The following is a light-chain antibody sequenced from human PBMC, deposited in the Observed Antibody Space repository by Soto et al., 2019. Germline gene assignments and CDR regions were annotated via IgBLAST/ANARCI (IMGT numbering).Light chain of an antibody. J-gene: IGLJ3*02. V-gene: IGLV1-40*01. CDR3: QSYDSSPHGV. Sequence: QPVLTQPPSVSGAPGQRVTISCTGSSSNIGAGYDVHWYQQLPGTAPKLLIYGNSNRPSGVPDRFSGSKSGTSASLAITGLQAEDEADYYCQSYDSSPHGVFGGGTQLTVL. CDR1: SSNIGAGYD. CDR2: GNS.